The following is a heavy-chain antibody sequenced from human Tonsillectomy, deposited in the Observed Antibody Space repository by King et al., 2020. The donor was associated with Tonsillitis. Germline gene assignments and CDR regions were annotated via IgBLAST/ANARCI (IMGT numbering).Heavy chain of an antibody. J-gene: IGHJ4*01. CDR3: TAVTHFCRERGGGAGGRVSGGSSKGRSGCALARCARSTGESTAGVGCRVEDY. Sequence: VQLVESGGGLVIPGGSLRLSCATSGFTFPNAWLSWVRQAPGKGLEWIGRIKGTPDGATVDYAATVKGRFTISRDDSKNTLYLQMNSLKSEDTAVYFWTAVTHFCRERGGGAGGRVSGGSSKGRSGCALARCARSTGESTAGVGCRVEDYW. CDR2: IKGTPDGATV. V-gene: IGHV3-15*01. D-gene: IGHD3-10*01. CDR1: GFTFPNAW.